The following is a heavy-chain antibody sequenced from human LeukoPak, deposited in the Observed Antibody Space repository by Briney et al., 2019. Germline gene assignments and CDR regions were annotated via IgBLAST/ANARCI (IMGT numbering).Heavy chain of an antibody. Sequence: SETLSLTCTVSGGSISSSSYYWGWIRQPPGKGLEWIGSIYYSGSTYYNPSLKSRVTISVDTSKSQFSLKLSSVTAADTAVYYCARAIGAPGDYYYYMDVWGRGTTVTVSS. D-gene: IGHD1-26*01. J-gene: IGHJ6*03. CDR2: IYYSGST. V-gene: IGHV4-39*07. CDR3: ARAIGAPGDYYYYMDV. CDR1: GGSISSSSYY.